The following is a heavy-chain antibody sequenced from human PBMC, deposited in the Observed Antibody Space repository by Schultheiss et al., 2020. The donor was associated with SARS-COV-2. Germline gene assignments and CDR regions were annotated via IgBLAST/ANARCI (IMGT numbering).Heavy chain of an antibody. D-gene: IGHD3-10*01. CDR3: VRDGVIRGVVVSSGMDV. CDR2: IWYDGSDK. J-gene: IGHJ6*02. CDR1: GFSFSSYG. Sequence: GESLKISCAASGFSFSSYGIHWVRQAPGKGLEWVALIWYDGSDKYYADSVKGRFTISRDNSKNTLYLQMNSLRAEDTAVYYCVRDGVIRGVVVSSGMDVWGQGTTVTVSS. V-gene: IGHV3-33*08.